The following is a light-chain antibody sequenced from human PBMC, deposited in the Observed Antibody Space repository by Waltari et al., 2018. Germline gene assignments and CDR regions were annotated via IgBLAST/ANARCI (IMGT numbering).Light chain of an antibody. V-gene: IGKV3-20*01. CDR2: AAS. J-gene: IGKJ1*01. Sequence: IMLTQFPDTPSLSPGERATLSCRARQRIGTFLVWYQQKPGQAPRLLIYAASTRATGIPERFSGSGSGTDFSRIISRLEPEDFAVYYCQHYVRLPVTCGQGAKVEGK. CDR1: QRIGTF. CDR3: QHYVRLPVT.